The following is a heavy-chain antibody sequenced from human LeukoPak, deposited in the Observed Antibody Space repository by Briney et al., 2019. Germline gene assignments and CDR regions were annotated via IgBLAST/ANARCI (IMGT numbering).Heavy chain of an antibody. V-gene: IGHV3-7*01. D-gene: IGHD2-21*02. CDR3: ARVCGGDCLGAFDI. J-gene: IGHJ3*02. CDR2: IKQDGSEK. CDR1: GFTFSSYW. Sequence: GGSLRLSCAASGFTFSSYWMSWVRQAPGKGLEWVANIKQDGSEKYYVDSVKGRFTISRDNAKNSLYLQMNSLRAEDTAVYYCARVCGGDCLGAFDIWGQGTMVTVSP.